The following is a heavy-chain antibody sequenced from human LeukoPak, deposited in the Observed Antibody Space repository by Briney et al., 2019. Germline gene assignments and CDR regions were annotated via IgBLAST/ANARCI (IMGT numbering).Heavy chain of an antibody. Sequence: SETLSLTCTVSGGSISSSSYYWGWIRQPPGKGLEWIGSIYYSGSTYYNPSLKSRVTISVDTSKNQFSLKLSSVTAADTAVYYCARVPSWGWFDPWGQGTLVTVSS. CDR1: GGSISSSSYY. CDR3: ARVPSWGWFDP. D-gene: IGHD2-2*01. J-gene: IGHJ5*02. V-gene: IGHV4-39*07. CDR2: IYYSGST.